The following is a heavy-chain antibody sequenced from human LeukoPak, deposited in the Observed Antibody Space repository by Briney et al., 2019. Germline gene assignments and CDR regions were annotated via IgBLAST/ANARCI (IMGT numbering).Heavy chain of an antibody. Sequence: SETLSLTCAVSGGSITSSNWWSWVRQPPGKGLEWIGEIYHSGSTNYNPSLKSRVTMSVDKSKNQFSLKLSSVTAADTAVYYCARAGYCSSTSCYVIDYWGQGTLVTVSS. CDR2: IYHSGST. CDR1: GGSITSSNW. V-gene: IGHV4-4*02. J-gene: IGHJ4*02. CDR3: ARAGYCSSTSCYVIDY. D-gene: IGHD2-2*01.